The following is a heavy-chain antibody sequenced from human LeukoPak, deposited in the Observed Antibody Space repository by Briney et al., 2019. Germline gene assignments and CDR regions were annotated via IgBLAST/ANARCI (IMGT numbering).Heavy chain of an antibody. CDR3: ASRGNDYSQFDS. D-gene: IGHD4-11*01. CDR2: VSGSGDNT. V-gene: IGHV3-23*01. J-gene: IGHJ4*02. CDR1: GFTFSSYA. Sequence: GGSLRLSWAASGFTFSSYAMSGGRQAPGKGLEWVSVVSGSGDNTNYADSVKGRFTISRDNSKNTLFLQMNSLRTEDTAVYFCASRGNDYSQFDSWGQGPLVTVSS.